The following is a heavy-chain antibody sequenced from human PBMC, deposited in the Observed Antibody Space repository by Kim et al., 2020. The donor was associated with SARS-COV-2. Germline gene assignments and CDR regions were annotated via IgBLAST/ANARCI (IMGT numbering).Heavy chain of an antibody. Sequence: YADSVKGRFTISRDNSKNTLYLQMNSLRAEDTAVYYCAKADYGGNSPFDYWGQGTLVTVSS. D-gene: IGHD4-17*01. J-gene: IGHJ4*02. V-gene: IGHV3-23*01. CDR3: AKADYGGNSPFDY.